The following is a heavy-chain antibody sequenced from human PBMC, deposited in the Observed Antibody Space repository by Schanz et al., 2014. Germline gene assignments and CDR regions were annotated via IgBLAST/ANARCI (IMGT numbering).Heavy chain of an antibody. CDR3: ARAHGNNWYGKGLDY. Sequence: QVQLVESGGGLVQLGRSLRLSCVASGFTFSSYGMRWVRQAPGKGLEWVAVIRSDGSTKYYADSVKGRFTISRDNSKITLDLPKNSLRADDTAVYYCARAHGNNWYGKGLDYWGQGTQVTVSS. J-gene: IGHJ4*02. D-gene: IGHD1-1*01. CDR2: IRSDGSTK. CDR1: GFTFSSYG. V-gene: IGHV3-33*01.